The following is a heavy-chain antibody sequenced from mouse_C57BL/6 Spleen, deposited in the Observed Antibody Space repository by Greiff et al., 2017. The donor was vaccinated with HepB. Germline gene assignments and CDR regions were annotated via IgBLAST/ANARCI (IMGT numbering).Heavy chain of an antibody. CDR2: IDPETGGT. Sequence: VQLQQSGAELVWPGASVTLSCKASGYTFTDYEMHWVKQTPVHGLEWIGAIDPETGGTAYNQKFKGKAILTADKSSSTAYMELRSLTSEDSAVYYCTRGVYGSSYGAYWGQGTLVTVAA. V-gene: IGHV1-15*01. J-gene: IGHJ3*01. D-gene: IGHD1-1*01. CDR1: GYTFTDYE. CDR3: TRGVYGSSYGAY.